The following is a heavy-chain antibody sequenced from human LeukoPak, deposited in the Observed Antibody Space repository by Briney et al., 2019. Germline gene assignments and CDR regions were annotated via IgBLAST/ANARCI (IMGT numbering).Heavy chain of an antibody. CDR3: ARAHMASSSTIRMDP. D-gene: IGHD5/OR15-5a*01. J-gene: IGHJ5*02. Sequence: ASVKVSCKASGYTFTGYHMHWVRQAPGQGLEWMGWSNPNTGGTNYAQKFQGRVTMTRGTSISTAYIELSSLRSDDTAVYYCARAHMASSSTIRMDPWGQGTLVIVSS. CDR1: GYTFTGYH. V-gene: IGHV1-2*02. CDR2: SNPNTGGT.